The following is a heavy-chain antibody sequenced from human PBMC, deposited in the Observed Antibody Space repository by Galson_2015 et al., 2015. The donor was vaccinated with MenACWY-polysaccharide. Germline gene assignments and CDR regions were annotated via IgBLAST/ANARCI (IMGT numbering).Heavy chain of an antibody. CDR3: AKVRSYAYANFYYGLDV. D-gene: IGHD5-18*01. J-gene: IGHJ6*02. CDR2: ISASGRST. V-gene: IGHV3-23*01. Sequence: SLRLSCAASGFTFSSYAMTWVRQAPGKGLEWVSTISASGRSTFYADSVKGRFTISRDNSKNTLYLQLNSLRAEDTSVYYCAKVRSYAYANFYYGLDVWGQGTTVTASS. CDR1: GFTFSSYA.